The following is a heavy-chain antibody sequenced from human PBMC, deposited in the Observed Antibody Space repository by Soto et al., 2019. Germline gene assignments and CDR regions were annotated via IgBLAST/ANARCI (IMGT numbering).Heavy chain of an antibody. V-gene: IGHV1-18*01. Sequence: GASVKVSCKASGYIFNKYGFNWVRQAPGQGPEWMGRISAFNGYTNFAQKFQGRVTLTTDTSTNTAYMELSSLRSDDTAIYYCARGRGVVIPAGTPDAFDVWGQGTMVTVSS. CDR3: ARGRGVVIPAGTPDAFDV. CDR1: GYIFNKYG. J-gene: IGHJ3*01. CDR2: ISAFNGYT. D-gene: IGHD2-21*01.